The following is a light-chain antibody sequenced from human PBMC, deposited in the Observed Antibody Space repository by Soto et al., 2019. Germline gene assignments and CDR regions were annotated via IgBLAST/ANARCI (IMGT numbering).Light chain of an antibody. CDR2: DAT. V-gene: IGKV1-16*01. J-gene: IGKJ4*01. CDR3: QQYERYNPS. Sequence: DIQMTQSPSSLSASVGDRVTIICRASQNINSYLAWFQQKPGKAPKSLIYDATSLQSGVPSRFSGSVSGTDFSLTIRSLQPEDAATYYCQQYERYNPSFGGGTKLDI. CDR1: QNINSY.